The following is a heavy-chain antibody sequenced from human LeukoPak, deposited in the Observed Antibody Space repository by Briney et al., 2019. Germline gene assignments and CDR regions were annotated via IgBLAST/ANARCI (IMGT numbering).Heavy chain of an antibody. D-gene: IGHD6-19*01. J-gene: IGHJ4*02. CDR3: ARGEYSSDWYVGIYLGPFDY. CDR1: GFTFSSYA. V-gene: IGHV3-21*01. CDR2: ISSSSSYI. Sequence: GGSLRLSCAASGFTFSSYAMNWVRQAPGKGLEWVSSISSSSSYIYYADSVKGRFTISRDNAKNSLYLQMNSLRAEDTAVYYCARGEYSSDWYVGIYLGPFDYWGQGTLVTVSS.